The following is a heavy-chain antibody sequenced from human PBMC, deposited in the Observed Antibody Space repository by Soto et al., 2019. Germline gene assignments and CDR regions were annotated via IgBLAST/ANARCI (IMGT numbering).Heavy chain of an antibody. V-gene: IGHV1-46*01. CDR3: ARTGVGSYGDYYYYGMDV. D-gene: IGHD1-26*01. CDR1: GYTFTSYY. CDR2: INPSGGST. Sequence: QVQLVQSGAEVKKPGASVKVSCKASGYTFTSYYMHWVRQAPGQGLEWMGIINPSGGSTSYAQKFQGRVTMTRDTSTSTVYMELSSLRSEDTAVYYCARTGVGSYGDYYYYGMDVCGQGTTVTVSS. J-gene: IGHJ6*02.